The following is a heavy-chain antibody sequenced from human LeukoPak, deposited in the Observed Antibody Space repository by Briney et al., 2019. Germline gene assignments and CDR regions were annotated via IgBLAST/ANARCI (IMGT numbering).Heavy chain of an antibody. CDR3: SKGRDYGDF. Sequence: GGSLTLSCTVSGFTFSSYWMTWVRQVPGKGLQWVANINQDGRETYYMDSMKGRLNISRDNTENSVFLQLTSLRPEDTGIYFCSKGRDYGDFWGQGTLVADSS. CDR2: INQDGRET. V-gene: IGHV3-7*03. CDR1: GFTFSSYW. J-gene: IGHJ4*02.